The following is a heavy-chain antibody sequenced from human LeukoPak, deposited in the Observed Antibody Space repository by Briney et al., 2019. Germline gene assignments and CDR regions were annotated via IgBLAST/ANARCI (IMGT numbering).Heavy chain of an antibody. Sequence: SETLSLTCTVSGGSISSHYWSWIRQPPGKGLEWIGYIYYSGSTNYNPSLKSRVTISVDTSKNQFSLKLSSVTAADTAVYYCASPLVVVTASGSFPWGQGTLVTVSS. CDR1: GGSISSHY. V-gene: IGHV4-59*11. J-gene: IGHJ5*02. CDR3: ASPLVVVTASGSFP. CDR2: IYYSGST. D-gene: IGHD2-21*02.